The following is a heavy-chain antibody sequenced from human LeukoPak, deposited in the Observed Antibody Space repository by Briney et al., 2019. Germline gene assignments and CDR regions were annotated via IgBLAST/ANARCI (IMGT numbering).Heavy chain of an antibody. Sequence: SETLSLTCTVSGGSISSGGYYWSWIRQHPGKGLEWIGYIYYSGSTYYNPSLKSRVTISVDTSKNQFSLKLSSVTAADTAVYYCARSGIQLWSGFDYWGRGTLVTVSS. CDR2: IYYSGST. CDR3: ARSGIQLWSGFDY. D-gene: IGHD5-18*01. J-gene: IGHJ4*02. V-gene: IGHV4-31*03. CDR1: GGSISSGGYY.